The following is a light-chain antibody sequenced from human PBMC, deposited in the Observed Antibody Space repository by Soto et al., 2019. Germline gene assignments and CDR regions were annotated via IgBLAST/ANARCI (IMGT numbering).Light chain of an antibody. J-gene: IGKJ1*01. Sequence: DIQMTQSPSTLSASVGDRVTITCRASQSISSWLAWYQQKPGKAPKLLIYDASSLESGVPSRFSGSGSGTEFTLTISSLQPDDFATYYCQQYNSYSWTFRKGTKMEIK. CDR3: QQYNSYSWT. CDR2: DAS. CDR1: QSISSW. V-gene: IGKV1-5*01.